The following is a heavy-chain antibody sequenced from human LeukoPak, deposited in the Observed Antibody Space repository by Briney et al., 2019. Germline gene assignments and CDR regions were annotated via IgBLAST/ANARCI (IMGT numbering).Heavy chain of an antibody. D-gene: IGHD3-10*01. Sequence: GGSLRLSCAASGFTFSSYAMSWVRQAPGKGLEWVSAISGSGGSTYYADSVKGRFTISRDNSKSTLYLQMNSLRAEDTAVYYCAKDYYGSGSYYFDYWGQGTLVTVSS. CDR2: ISGSGGST. CDR3: AKDYYGSGSYYFDY. V-gene: IGHV3-23*01. J-gene: IGHJ4*02. CDR1: GFTFSSYA.